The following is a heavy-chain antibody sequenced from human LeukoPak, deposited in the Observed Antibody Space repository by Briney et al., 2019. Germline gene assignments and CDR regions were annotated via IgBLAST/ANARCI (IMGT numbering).Heavy chain of an antibody. V-gene: IGHV4-34*01. CDR2: INHSGST. Sequence: SETLSLTCAVYGGSFSGYYWSWIRQPPGKGLEWIGEINHSGSTNYNPSLKSRVTISVDTSKNQFSLKLSSVTAADTAVYYCARPRLRYFDWLRPNAFDIWGQGTMVTVSS. CDR1: GGSFSGYY. J-gene: IGHJ3*02. CDR3: ARPRLRYFDWLRPNAFDI. D-gene: IGHD3-9*01.